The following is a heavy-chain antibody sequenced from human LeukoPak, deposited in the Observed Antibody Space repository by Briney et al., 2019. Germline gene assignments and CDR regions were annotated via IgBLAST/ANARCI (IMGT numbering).Heavy chain of an antibody. V-gene: IGHV3-7*01. CDR3: ARDEGYVIHFDY. D-gene: IGHD5-12*01. CDR2: IKQDGSEK. CDR1: GFTFSSYW. J-gene: IGHJ4*02. Sequence: PGGSLTLSCAASGFTFSSYWTSSVRHAPGGGRGWVTNIKQDGSEKYYVDSVKGRFTISRDNDKNSLYLQMNSLRAEDTAVYYCARDEGYVIHFDYWGQRTLVTVSS.